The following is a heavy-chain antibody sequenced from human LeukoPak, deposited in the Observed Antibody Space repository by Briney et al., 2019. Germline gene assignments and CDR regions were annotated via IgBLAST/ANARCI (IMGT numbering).Heavy chain of an antibody. J-gene: IGHJ4*02. D-gene: IGHD6-13*01. CDR3: ASSSSWFNPHFDY. V-gene: IGHV3-30-3*01. CDR1: GFTFSSYA. Sequence: PGGSLRLSCAASGFTFSSYAMHWVRQAPGRGLEWVALISYDGSNKYYADSVKGRFTISRDNSKNTLYLQMNSLRAEDTAVYYCASSSSWFNPHFDYWGQGTLVTVSS. CDR2: ISYDGSNK.